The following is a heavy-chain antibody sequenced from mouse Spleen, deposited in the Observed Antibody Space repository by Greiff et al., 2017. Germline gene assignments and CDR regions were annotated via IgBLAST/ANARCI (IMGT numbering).Heavy chain of an antibody. CDR1: GYSITSGYY. CDR2: ISYDGSN. J-gene: IGHJ3*01. Sequence: ESGPGLVKPSQSLSLTCSVTGYSITSGYYWNWIRQFPGNKLEWMGYISYDGSNNYNPSLKNRISITRDTSKNQFFLKLNSVTTEDTATYYCAIMITEGWFAYWGQGTLVTVSA. V-gene: IGHV3-6*01. CDR3: AIMITEGWFAY. D-gene: IGHD2-4*01.